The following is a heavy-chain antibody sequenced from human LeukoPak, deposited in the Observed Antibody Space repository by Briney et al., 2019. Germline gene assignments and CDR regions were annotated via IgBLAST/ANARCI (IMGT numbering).Heavy chain of an antibody. CDR1: GFTFSSYA. D-gene: IGHD1-26*01. J-gene: IGHJ6*03. Sequence: PGGSLRLSCAAAGFTFSSYAMHWVRQAPGKGLEWVAVISYDGSNKYYADSVRGRFTISRDNSKNTLYLQMNSLRAEDTAVYYCAKDGSTIKTDYYYYYYMDVWGKGTTVTVSS. CDR2: ISYDGSNK. V-gene: IGHV3-30-3*01. CDR3: AKDGSTIKTDYYYYYYMDV.